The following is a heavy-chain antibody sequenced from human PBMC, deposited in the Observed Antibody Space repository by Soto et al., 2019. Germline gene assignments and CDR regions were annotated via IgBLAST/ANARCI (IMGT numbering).Heavy chain of an antibody. V-gene: IGHV4-59*01. CDR3: ARAEGLYYDFWSGYYPYPTDV. CDR1: GGSISSYY. D-gene: IGHD3-3*01. Sequence: PSETLSLTCTVSGGSISSYYWSWIRQPPGKGLEWIGYIYYSGSTNYNPSLKSRVTISVDTSKNQFSLKLSSVTAADTAVYYCARAEGLYYDFWSGYYPYPTDVWGKGTTVTVSS. J-gene: IGHJ6*04. CDR2: IYYSGST.